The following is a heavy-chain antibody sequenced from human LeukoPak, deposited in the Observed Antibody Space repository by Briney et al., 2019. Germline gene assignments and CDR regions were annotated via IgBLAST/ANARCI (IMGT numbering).Heavy chain of an antibody. Sequence: SVKVSCKASGGTFSSYAISWVRQAPGQGLEWMGGIIPIFGTANYAQKFQGRVTITADKSTSTAYMELSSLRSEDTAVYYCARQPEIQYYFDYWGQGTLVTVSS. V-gene: IGHV1-69*06. CDR1: GGTFSSYA. CDR2: IIPIFGTA. J-gene: IGHJ4*02. CDR3: ARQPEIQYYFDY.